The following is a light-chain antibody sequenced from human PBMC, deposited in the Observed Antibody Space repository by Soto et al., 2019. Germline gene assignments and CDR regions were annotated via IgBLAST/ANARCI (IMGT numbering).Light chain of an antibody. CDR1: QSVSSN. CDR2: DAS. J-gene: IGKJ4*01. Sequence: EIVMTQSPATLSVSPGERATLSCRASQSVSSNLAWYQQKPGQAPRLVIYDASTRATGIPARFSGSGSGTEFTLTISSLQSEDFAVYYCQQNNSWPLFGGGTKVDIK. V-gene: IGKV3-15*01. CDR3: QQNNSWPL.